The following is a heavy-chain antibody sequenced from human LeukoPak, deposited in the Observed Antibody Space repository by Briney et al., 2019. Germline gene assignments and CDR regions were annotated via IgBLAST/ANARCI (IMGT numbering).Heavy chain of an antibody. V-gene: IGHV1-69*13. Sequence: ASVKVSCKASGGTFSSYAISWVRQAPGQGLEWMGGIIPIFGTANYAQKFQGRVTITADESTSTAYMKLSSLRSEDTAVYYCARGIGSSSWYGYFDYWGQGTLVTVSS. CDR2: IIPIFGTA. D-gene: IGHD6-13*01. CDR1: GGTFSSYA. CDR3: ARGIGSSSWYGYFDY. J-gene: IGHJ4*02.